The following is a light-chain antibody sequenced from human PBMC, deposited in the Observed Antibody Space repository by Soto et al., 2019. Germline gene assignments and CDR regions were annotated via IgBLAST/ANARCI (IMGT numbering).Light chain of an antibody. Sequence: QSALTQPASVSGSPGQSITISCIGTSSDVGGYNYVSWYQQHPGKAPKLMIYEVNNRPSGVSDRFSGSKSGNTASLTISGLQAEDEADYYCGSDTSSNTLVFGGRTKVTVL. V-gene: IGLV2-14*01. J-gene: IGLJ2*01. CDR2: EVN. CDR3: GSDTSSNTLV. CDR1: SSDVGGYNY.